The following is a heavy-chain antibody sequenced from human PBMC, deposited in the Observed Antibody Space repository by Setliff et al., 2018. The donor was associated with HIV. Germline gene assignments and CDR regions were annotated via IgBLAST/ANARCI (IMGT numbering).Heavy chain of an antibody. CDR2: IKSRTVTETT. CDR1: GFTFSKAW. Sequence: PGGSLRLSCAAAGFTFSKAWMSWFRQTPGKGLEWVGRIKSRTVTETTDVAAPVKGRFTIPRDDSQNMVYLQRNSLKTEDTAMYYCTTGGPSGTVPFDYWGQGTLVTVSS. V-gene: IGHV3-15*01. D-gene: IGHD1-26*01. J-gene: IGHJ4*02. CDR3: TTGGPSGTVPFDY.